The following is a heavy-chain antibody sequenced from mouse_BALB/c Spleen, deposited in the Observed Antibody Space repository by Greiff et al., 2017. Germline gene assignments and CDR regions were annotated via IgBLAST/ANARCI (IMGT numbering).Heavy chain of an antibody. CDR3: ARGPLTTAVAGDYAMDY. D-gene: IGHD1-1*01. V-gene: IGHV1-54*01. J-gene: IGHJ4*01. CDR2: INPGSGGT. CDR1: GYAFTNYL. Sequence: QVQLKESGAELVRPGTSVKVSCKASGYAFTNYLIEWVKQRPGQGLEWIGVINPGSGGTNYNEKFKGKATLTADKSSSTAYMQLSSLTSDDSAVYFCARGPLTTAVAGDYAMDYWGQGTSVTVSS.